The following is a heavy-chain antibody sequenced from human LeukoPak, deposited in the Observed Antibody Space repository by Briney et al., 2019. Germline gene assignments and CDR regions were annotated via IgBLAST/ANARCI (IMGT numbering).Heavy chain of an antibody. V-gene: IGHV3-9*01. CDR1: GFTFYYYG. CDR2: ISWNSGSI. J-gene: IGHJ4*02. D-gene: IGHD6-19*01. Sequence: PGGSLRLFCAASGFTFYYYGLPWVRPASGKGLGLVSGISWNSGSIGYADSVKGRFTISRDNAKNSLYLQMNSLRVEDTALYYCAKDATYSSGWTDYWGQGTLVTVSS. CDR3: AKDATYSSGWTDY.